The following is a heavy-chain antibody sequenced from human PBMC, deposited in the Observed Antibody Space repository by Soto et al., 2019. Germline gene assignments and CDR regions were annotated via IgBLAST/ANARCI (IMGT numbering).Heavy chain of an antibody. V-gene: IGHV5-10-1*01. CDR2: IDPSDSYT. Sequence: ASLKISCKGCGYSFTSYWISWVRQMPGKGLEWMGRIDPSDSYTNYSPSFQGHVTISADKSISTAYLQWSSLKASDTAMYYCASLFYYYDSSGYGMDVWGQGTTVTGSS. J-gene: IGHJ6*02. D-gene: IGHD3-22*01. CDR3: ASLFYYYDSSGYGMDV. CDR1: GYSFTSYW.